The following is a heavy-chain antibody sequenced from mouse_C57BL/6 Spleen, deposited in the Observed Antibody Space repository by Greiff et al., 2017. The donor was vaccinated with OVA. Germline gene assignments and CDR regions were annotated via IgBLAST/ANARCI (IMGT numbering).Heavy chain of an antibody. D-gene: IGHD2-2*01. CDR2: IDPSDSYT. CDR3: ARWVTTVYYFDY. Sequence: QVQLQQPGAELVRPGTSVKLSCKASGYTFTSYWMHWVKQRPGQGLEWIGVIDPSDSYTNYNQKFKGKATLTVDTSSSTAYMQLSSLTSEDSAVYYCARWVTTVYYFDYWGQGTTLTVSS. J-gene: IGHJ2*01. V-gene: IGHV1-59*01. CDR1: GYTFTSYW.